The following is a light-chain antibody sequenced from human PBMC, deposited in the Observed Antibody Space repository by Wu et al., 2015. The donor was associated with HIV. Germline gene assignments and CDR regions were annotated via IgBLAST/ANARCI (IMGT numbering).Light chain of an antibody. J-gene: IGKJ2*01. V-gene: IGKV3-11*01. CDR1: QSVASF. CDR3: QHYSSSRYT. Sequence: EIVLTQFPATLSLSPGERATLSCRASQSVASFLAWYQQKPGQAPRLLIYDASNRATGIPARFSGSGSGTDFTLTISSLEPEDFAVYYCQHYSSSRYTFGQGTKLEIK. CDR2: DAS.